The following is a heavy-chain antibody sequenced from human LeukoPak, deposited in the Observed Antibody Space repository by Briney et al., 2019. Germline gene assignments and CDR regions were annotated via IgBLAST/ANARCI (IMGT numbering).Heavy chain of an antibody. J-gene: IGHJ6*03. CDR3: AKAPGISAYYYMDV. Sequence: GGSLRLSCAASGFTFSSYAMSWVRQAPGKGLEWVSAISSSGGSTYYADSVKGRFTISRDNSKNTLYLQMNSLRAEGTAVYYCAKAPGISAYYYMDVWGKGTTVTVSS. D-gene: IGHD3-3*02. CDR1: GFTFSSYA. CDR2: ISSSGGST. V-gene: IGHV3-23*01.